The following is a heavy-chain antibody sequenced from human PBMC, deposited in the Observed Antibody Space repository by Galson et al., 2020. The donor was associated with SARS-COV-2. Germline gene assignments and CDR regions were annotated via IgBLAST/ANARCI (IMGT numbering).Heavy chain of an antibody. V-gene: IGHV3-21*01. D-gene: IGHD1-7*01. CDR3: ARELRRPTGSTPAFQI. CDR1: GFIFSDYN. Sequence: GGSLRLSCAASGFIFSDYNMDWVRQAPGKGLEWFSSIARTSISIFSADSVKGRFTISRDNAENSLFLQMDSLRAEDTAVYYCARELRRPTGSTPAFQIWGQGTMVTVSS. CDR2: IARTSISI. J-gene: IGHJ3*02.